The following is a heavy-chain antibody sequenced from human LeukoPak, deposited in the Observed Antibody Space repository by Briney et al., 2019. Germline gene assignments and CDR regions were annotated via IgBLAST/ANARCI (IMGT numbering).Heavy chain of an antibody. Sequence: GRSLRLSCAASGFTFSSYAMSWVRQAPGKGLEWVSAISGSGGSTYYADSVKGRFTISKDNSKNTLYLQMNSLRAEDTAVYYCAKIPWYYDSSGYSLDYWGQGTLVTVSS. V-gene: IGHV3-23*01. CDR2: ISGSGGST. D-gene: IGHD3-22*01. CDR1: GFTFSSYA. J-gene: IGHJ4*02. CDR3: AKIPWYYDSSGYSLDY.